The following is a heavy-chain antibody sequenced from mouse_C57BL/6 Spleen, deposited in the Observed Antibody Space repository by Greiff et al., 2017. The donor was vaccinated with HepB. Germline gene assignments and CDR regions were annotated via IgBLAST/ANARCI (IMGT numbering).Heavy chain of an antibody. V-gene: IGHV5-17*01. CDR1: GFTFSDYG. J-gene: IGHJ2*01. CDR2: ISSGSSTI. Sequence: EVQVVESGGGLVKPGGSLKLSCAASGFTFSDYGMHWVRQAPEKGLEWVAYISSGSSTIYYADTVKGRFTISRDNAKNTLFLQMTSLRSEDTAMYYCARNYGNYVYYFDYWGQGTTLTVSS. D-gene: IGHD2-1*01. CDR3: ARNYGNYVYYFDY.